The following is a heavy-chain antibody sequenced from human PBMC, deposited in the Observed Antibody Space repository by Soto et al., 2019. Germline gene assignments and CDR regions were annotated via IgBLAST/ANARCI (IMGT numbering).Heavy chain of an antibody. Sequence: QVQLVQSGAEVKKPGSSVKVSCKASGGIFSSYAISWVRQAPGQRLEWMGGIIPIFGTANYGQKFQGRVTITADESTSTAYMELSTLRSEDTAVYYCARATYGLGRNYYYYYGMDVWGQGTTVTVSS. V-gene: IGHV1-69*12. J-gene: IGHJ6*02. D-gene: IGHD2-15*01. CDR1: GGIFSSYA. CDR3: ARATYGLGRNYYYYYGMDV. CDR2: IIPIFGTA.